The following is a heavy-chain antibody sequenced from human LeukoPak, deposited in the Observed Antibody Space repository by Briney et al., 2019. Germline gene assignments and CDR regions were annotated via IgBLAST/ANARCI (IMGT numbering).Heavy chain of an antibody. V-gene: IGHV3-21*01. CDR1: GFTFSSYS. CDR2: ISSSSSYI. CDR3: ATTTEDDFWSGQVSYYFDY. Sequence: GGSLRLSCAASGFTFSSYSMNWVRQAPGKGLEWVSSISSSSSYIYYADSVKGRFTISRDNAKNSLYLQMNSLRAEDTTVYYCATTTEDDFWSGQVSYYFDYWGQGTLVTVSS. D-gene: IGHD3-3*01. J-gene: IGHJ4*02.